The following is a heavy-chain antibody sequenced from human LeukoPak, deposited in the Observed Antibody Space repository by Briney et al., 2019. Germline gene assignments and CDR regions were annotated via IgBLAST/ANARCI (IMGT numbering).Heavy chain of an antibody. J-gene: IGHJ4*02. CDR2: IDGSSSRT. CDR3: ASPHSGYG. Sequence: GGSLRLSCAASGFIFSDYYMSWMRQAPGKGLEWLSYIDGSSSRTNYADSVKGRFTISRDNAKNTLYLQMNSLRDEDTAVYYCASPHSGYGWGQGTLVTVSS. V-gene: IGHV3-11*06. CDR1: GFIFSDYY. D-gene: IGHD5-12*01.